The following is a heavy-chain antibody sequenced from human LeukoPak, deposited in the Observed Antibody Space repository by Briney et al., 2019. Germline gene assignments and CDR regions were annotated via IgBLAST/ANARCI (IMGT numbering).Heavy chain of an antibody. Sequence: SETLSLTCTVSGGSISSYYWSWIRQPPGRGLEWIGYIYYSGSTNYNPSLKSRVTISVDTSKNQFSLKLSSVTAADTAVYYCARGGGSYPRPYYFDYWGQGTLVTVSS. J-gene: IGHJ4*02. CDR3: ARGGGSYPRPYYFDY. CDR2: IYYSGST. CDR1: GGSISSYY. V-gene: IGHV4-59*01. D-gene: IGHD1-26*01.